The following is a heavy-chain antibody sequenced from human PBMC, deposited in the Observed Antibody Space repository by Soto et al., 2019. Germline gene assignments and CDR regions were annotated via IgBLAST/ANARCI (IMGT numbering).Heavy chain of an antibody. CDR1: GGTFSSYA. V-gene: IGHV1-69*01. CDR3: AREPNIVVVPAASYFDY. CDR2: IIPIFGTA. Sequence: QVQLVQSGAEVKKPGSSVKVSCKASGGTFSSYAISWVRQAPGQGLEWMGGIIPIFGTANYAQKFQGRVTITADESTSTAYMELSSLRSEDTAVYYCAREPNIVVVPAASYFDYWGQGTLVTVSS. D-gene: IGHD2-2*01. J-gene: IGHJ4*02.